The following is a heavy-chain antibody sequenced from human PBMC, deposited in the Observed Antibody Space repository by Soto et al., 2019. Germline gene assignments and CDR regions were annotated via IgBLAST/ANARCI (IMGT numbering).Heavy chain of an antibody. CDR2: IDPSDSYT. D-gene: IGHD5-18*01. V-gene: IGHV5-10-1*01. Sequence: QMPWKALEWMGGIDPSDSYTNYSPSLQGHVTISADKSISTAYLQWSSLKASDTAMYYCARHNVDTATYYYYGMDVWGQGTTVTVSS. J-gene: IGHJ6*02. CDR3: ARHNVDTATYYYYGMDV.